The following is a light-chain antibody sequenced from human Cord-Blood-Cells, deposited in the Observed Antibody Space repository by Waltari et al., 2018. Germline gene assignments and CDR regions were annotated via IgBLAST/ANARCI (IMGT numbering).Light chain of an antibody. J-gene: IGKJ5*01. CDR2: DAS. CDR3: QQYDNLPIT. Sequence: DIQMTQSPSSLSASVGERVTITCQASQDISNYLNWYQQKPGKAPKLLIYDASNLETGVPSRFSGSGSGTDFTFTISSLQPEDIATYYCQQYDNLPITFGQVTRLEIK. V-gene: IGKV1-33*01. CDR1: QDISNY.